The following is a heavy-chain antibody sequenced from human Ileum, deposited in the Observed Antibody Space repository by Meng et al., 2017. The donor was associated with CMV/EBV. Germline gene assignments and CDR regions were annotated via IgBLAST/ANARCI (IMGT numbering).Heavy chain of an antibody. J-gene: IGHJ4*02. CDR2: IYGTNT. CDR1: GFNINSFW. D-gene: IGHD2-2*03. Sequence: GKSLKISCIVSGFNINSFWMHWVRQVPGRGLVWVSRIYGTNTYYADSVKGRFVISRDNAKNTLYLDMNNLRAEDTAVYYCLRGNSGYGVFDYWGQGNLVTVSS. V-gene: IGHV3-74*01. CDR3: LRGNSGYGVFDY.